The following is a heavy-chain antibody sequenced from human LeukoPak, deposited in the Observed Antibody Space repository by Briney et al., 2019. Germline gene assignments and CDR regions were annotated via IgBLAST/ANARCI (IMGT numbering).Heavy chain of an antibody. CDR1: GGPISSYY. J-gene: IGHJ5*01. CDR3: ARGDYSASRSFDY. V-gene: IGHV4-59*01. Sequence: SETLSLTCIVSGGPISSYYWNWIRQPPGKGLEWIGYIYYSGSTNYDPSLKSRVTISVDTSKNQFSLKLSSVTAADTAVYYCARGDYSASRSFDYWGHGTLVTVSS. CDR2: IYYSGST. D-gene: IGHD3-10*01.